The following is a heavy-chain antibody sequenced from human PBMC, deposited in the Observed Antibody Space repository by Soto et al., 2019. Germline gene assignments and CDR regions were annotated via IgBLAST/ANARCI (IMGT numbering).Heavy chain of an antibody. V-gene: IGHV4-59*08. D-gene: IGHD5-12*01. J-gene: IGHJ4*02. CDR1: GGSISSYY. CDR2: IYYSGST. Sequence: SETLSLTCTVSGGSISSYYWSWIRQPPGKGLEWIGYIYYSGSTNYNPSLKSRVTISVDTSKNQFSLKLSSVTAADTAVYYCARAGGVGYDLPFDYWGQGTLVTVSS. CDR3: ARAGGVGYDLPFDY.